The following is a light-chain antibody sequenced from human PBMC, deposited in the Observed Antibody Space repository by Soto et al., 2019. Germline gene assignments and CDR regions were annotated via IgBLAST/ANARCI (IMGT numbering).Light chain of an antibody. V-gene: IGKV1-5*01. CDR2: DAS. Sequence: DIQMTQSPSTLSASEGDRVTITCRASQSISSWLAWYQQRPGKAPKLLIYDASTLESGGPSRFSGSGSGTEFTLTISSLQPDDFATYYCQQYNSYSWTFGQGTKVDIK. CDR1: QSISSW. J-gene: IGKJ1*01. CDR3: QQYNSYSWT.